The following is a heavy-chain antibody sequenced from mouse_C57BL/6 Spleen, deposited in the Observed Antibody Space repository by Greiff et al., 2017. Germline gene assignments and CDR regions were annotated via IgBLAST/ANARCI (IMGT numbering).Heavy chain of an antibody. Sequence: EVNVVESGAELVRPGASVKLSCTASGFNIKDDYMHWVKQRPEQGLEWIGWIDPENGDTEYASKFQGKATITADTSSNTAYLQLSSLTSEDTAVYYCTNSNYGYFDVWGTGTTVTVSS. V-gene: IGHV14-4*01. CDR3: TNSNYGYFDV. D-gene: IGHD2-5*01. CDR2: IDPENGDT. J-gene: IGHJ1*03. CDR1: GFNIKDDY.